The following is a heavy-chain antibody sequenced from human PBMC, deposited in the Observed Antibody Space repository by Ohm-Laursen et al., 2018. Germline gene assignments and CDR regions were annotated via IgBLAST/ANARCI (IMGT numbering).Heavy chain of an antibody. CDR2: IHFSGST. Sequence: SETLSLTCTVSGASINNYCWNWIRQPAGKGLEWIGRIHFSGSTRYNPSLQDRVTISLDTSNQQFSLKLTSVTAADTAVYYCARGDFGDYNWFDPWGQGTRITVSS. CDR1: GASINNYC. J-gene: IGHJ5*02. D-gene: IGHD4-17*01. V-gene: IGHV4-4*07. CDR3: ARGDFGDYNWFDP.